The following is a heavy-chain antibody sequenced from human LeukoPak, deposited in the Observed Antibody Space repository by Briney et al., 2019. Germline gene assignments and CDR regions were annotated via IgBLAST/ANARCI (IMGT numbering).Heavy chain of an antibody. V-gene: IGHV4-39*01. CDR2: IFYTGSA. J-gene: IGHJ4*02. CDR1: GGSISSGRYY. CDR3: ARRGIAAAAHFGY. D-gene: IGHD6-13*01. Sequence: SETLSLTCTVSGGSISSGRYYWGWIRQPPGKRLEWIGSIFYTGSAHYNPSLESRVIISIDPAKNQFSLKVRSVTAADTAVYFCARRGIAAAAHFGYWGQGSLVTVSS.